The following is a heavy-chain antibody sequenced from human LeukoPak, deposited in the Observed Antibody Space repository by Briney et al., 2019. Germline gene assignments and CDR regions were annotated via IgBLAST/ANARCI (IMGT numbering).Heavy chain of an antibody. CDR1: GGSISDTDHY. V-gene: IGHV4-39*07. Sequence: SETLSLTCSVSGGSISDTDHYWGWIRQPPGKGLEWTASIDYRGNTYQKPSLKSRVTISMDTSKSHFSLQLSSVTAADTAVYYCASSSQEYYDILTGFHDWGQGTLVVVSS. D-gene: IGHD3-9*01. CDR2: IDYRGNT. J-gene: IGHJ1*01. CDR3: ASSSQEYYDILTGFHD.